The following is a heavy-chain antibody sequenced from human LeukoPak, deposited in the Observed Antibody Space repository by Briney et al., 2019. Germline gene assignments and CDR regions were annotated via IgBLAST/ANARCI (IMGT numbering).Heavy chain of an antibody. Sequence: GGSLRLSCTASGFAFDDYAMHWVRQAPGKGLEWVSGISWNSGIIGFADSVKGRFTISRDNAKNSLYLQMNSLRAEDTALYYCAKDAASDPINWFDPWGQGTLVTVSS. CDR2: ISWNSGII. J-gene: IGHJ5*02. V-gene: IGHV3-9*01. CDR3: AKDAASDPINWFDP. D-gene: IGHD6-13*01. CDR1: GFAFDDYA.